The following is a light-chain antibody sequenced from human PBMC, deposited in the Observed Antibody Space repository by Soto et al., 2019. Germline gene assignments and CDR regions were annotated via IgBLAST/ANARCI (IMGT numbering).Light chain of an antibody. V-gene: IGLV2-8*01. Sequence: QSVLTQPPSASGAPGQSVTISCTGTSSDVGAYNYVSRYQQYPGIAPKLMIYEVSKRPSGVPDRFSGSKSGKTASLTVSGLQPEDEDDYYCTSYAGSNIWVFGGGTKVTVL. J-gene: IGLJ3*02. CDR3: TSYAGSNIWV. CDR1: SSDVGAYNY. CDR2: EVS.